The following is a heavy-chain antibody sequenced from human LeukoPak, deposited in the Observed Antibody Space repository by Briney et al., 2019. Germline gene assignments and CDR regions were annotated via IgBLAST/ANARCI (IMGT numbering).Heavy chain of an antibody. CDR3: ARAAQHLAMYNWFDP. J-gene: IGHJ5*02. CDR1: GFIFSTYS. D-gene: IGHD6-13*01. Sequence: GGSLRLSCAASGFIFSTYSIHWVRQAPGKGLEWMVIASYDGTNKYYADSVKGRFTISRDSAKNTLYLQMNSLTAEDTAVYYCARAAQHLAMYNWFDPWGQGTLVTVSS. CDR2: ASYDGTNK. V-gene: IGHV3-30-3*01.